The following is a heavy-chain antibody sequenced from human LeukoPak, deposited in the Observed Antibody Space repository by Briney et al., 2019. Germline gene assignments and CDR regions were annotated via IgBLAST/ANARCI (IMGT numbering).Heavy chain of an antibody. CDR1: GGSMSSYY. V-gene: IGHV4-4*07. J-gene: IGHJ5*02. D-gene: IGHD1-1*01. Sequence: SETLSLTCTVSGGSMSSYYWSWIRQPAGKGLELIGRIYPSGSTNYNPSLKSRVTMSVDTSKNQFSLKLSSVTAADTAVYYCARAPTGTGGWNWFDPWGQGTLVTVSS. CDR2: IYPSGST. CDR3: ARAPTGTGGWNWFDP.